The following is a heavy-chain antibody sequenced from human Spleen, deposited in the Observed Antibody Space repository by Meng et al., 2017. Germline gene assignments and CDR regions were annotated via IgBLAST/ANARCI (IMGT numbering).Heavy chain of an antibody. CDR3: ARRPTGIDY. Sequence: QLHLQQWGAGLLNPSGTLSLTCAVYGGSFSGYYWSWIRQPPGKGLEWIGEISHSGTTNYNPSLKSRVTLSLDTSRNQFSLKLSSVTAADTAVYYCARRPTGIDYWGQGTLVTVSS. D-gene: IGHD2-8*02. V-gene: IGHV4-34*01. J-gene: IGHJ4*02. CDR2: ISHSGTT. CDR1: GGSFSGYY.